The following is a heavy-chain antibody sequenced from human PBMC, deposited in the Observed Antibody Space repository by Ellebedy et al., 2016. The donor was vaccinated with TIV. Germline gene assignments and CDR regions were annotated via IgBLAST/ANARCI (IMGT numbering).Heavy chain of an antibody. CDR3: ARGYSSPDY. CDR1: GFTFSSYG. CDR2: ISYDGSSK. Sequence: GESLKISCAASGFTFSSYGMHWVRQAPGKGLEWVAIISYDGSSKDYLDSVKGRFTISRDNSKSTLSLQMNSLRAEDTAVYYCARGYSSPDYWGQGTLVTVSS. J-gene: IGHJ4*02. V-gene: IGHV3-30*03. D-gene: IGHD6-13*01.